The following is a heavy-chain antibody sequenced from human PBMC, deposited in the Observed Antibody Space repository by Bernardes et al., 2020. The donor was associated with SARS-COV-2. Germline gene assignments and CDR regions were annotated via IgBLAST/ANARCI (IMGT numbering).Heavy chain of an antibody. Sequence: SETLSLTCTVSGGSISSSSYYWGWIRQPPGKGLEWIGSIYSSGSTYYNPSLKSRVTISVDTSKNQFSLKLSSVTAADTAVYYCARGGSRATWIQLWFSPPFDYWGQGTLVTVSS. V-gene: IGHV4-39*01. CDR1: GGSISSSSYY. J-gene: IGHJ4*02. CDR3: ARGGSRATWIQLWFSPPFDY. D-gene: IGHD5-18*01. CDR2: IYSSGST.